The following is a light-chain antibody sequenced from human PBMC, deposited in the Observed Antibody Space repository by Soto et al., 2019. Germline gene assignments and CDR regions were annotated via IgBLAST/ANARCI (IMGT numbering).Light chain of an antibody. V-gene: IGLV2-23*03. CDR3: CSYAGSSTLVV. J-gene: IGLJ2*01. CDR2: EGS. CDR1: SSDVGSYNH. Sequence: QSALTQPASVSGSPRPSITISCTGTSSDVGSYNHVSWYQHHPGKAHKLMIYEGSKRPSGVSNGFSGSKSGNTASLTNAGLQDEYEGDYYCCSYAGSSTLVVFGGGTKVTV.